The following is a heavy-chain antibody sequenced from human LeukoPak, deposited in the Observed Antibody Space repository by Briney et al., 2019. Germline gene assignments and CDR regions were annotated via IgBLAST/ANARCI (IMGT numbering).Heavy chain of an antibody. CDR3: ARAAAVTGAFRDNWFDP. J-gene: IGHJ5*02. D-gene: IGHD6-19*01. V-gene: IGHV3-23*01. Sequence: PGGSLRLSCAASGFTFGDFGMSWVRQAPGKGLEWVSAISGSGGSTYYADSVKGRFTISRDNSKNTLYLQMNSLRAEDTAVYYCARAAAVTGAFRDNWFDPWGQGTLVTVSS. CDR1: GFTFGDFG. CDR2: ISGSGGST.